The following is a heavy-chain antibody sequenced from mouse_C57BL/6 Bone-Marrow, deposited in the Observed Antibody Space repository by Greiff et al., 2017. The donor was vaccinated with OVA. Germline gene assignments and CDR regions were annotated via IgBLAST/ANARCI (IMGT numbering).Heavy chain of an antibody. D-gene: IGHD1-1*01. Sequence: VQLQQSGAELVRPGTSVKVSCKASGYAFTTYLIEWVKQRPGQGLEWIGVINPGSGGTNYNEKFKGKATLTADKSSSTAYMQLSSLTSEDSAVYFCASDYGSSWFAYWGQGTLVTVSA. CDR3: ASDYGSSWFAY. V-gene: IGHV1-54*01. CDR1: GYAFTTYL. CDR2: INPGSGGT. J-gene: IGHJ3*01.